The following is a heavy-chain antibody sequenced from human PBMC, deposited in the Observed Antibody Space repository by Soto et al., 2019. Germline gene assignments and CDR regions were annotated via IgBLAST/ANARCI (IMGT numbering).Heavy chain of an antibody. Sequence: QVQLQESGPGLVKPSETLSLTCTVSGGSINNYYWSWIRQPPGKGLEWIGYIYYSGGTNYNPSLKSRIXXSXDXXNSQFSLKLSSVTAADTAVYYCARRYSGYDDAFDIWGQGTMVTVSS. CDR1: GGSINNYY. CDR2: IYYSGGT. J-gene: IGHJ3*02. CDR3: ARRYSGYDDAFDI. V-gene: IGHV4-59*01. D-gene: IGHD5-12*01.